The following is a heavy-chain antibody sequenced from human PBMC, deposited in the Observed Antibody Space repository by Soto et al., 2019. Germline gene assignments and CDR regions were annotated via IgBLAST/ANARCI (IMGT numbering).Heavy chain of an antibody. CDR3: ARDLWGYCGTDCYPLDV. J-gene: IGHJ6*02. CDR2: MYNTGST. D-gene: IGHD2-21*02. CDR1: GGTISRYY. Sequence: QVQLQESGPGLVKPSETLSLTCTVSGGTISRYYWSWIRQPPGKGLEWIGYMYNTGSTVYNPSFKSRVTIYVDTSNNQFSLTLNSVTAAETAVYYCARDLWGYCGTDCYPLDVWGQGTTVTVSS. V-gene: IGHV4-59*01.